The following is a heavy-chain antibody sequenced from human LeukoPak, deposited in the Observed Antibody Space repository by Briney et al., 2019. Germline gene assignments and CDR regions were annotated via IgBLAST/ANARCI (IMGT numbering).Heavy chain of an antibody. J-gene: IGHJ4*02. CDR2: ISYDGSNK. Sequence: PGGSLGLSCAASGFTFGSYAMHWVRQAPGKGLEWVAVISYDGSNKYYADSVKGRFTISRDNSKNTLYLQMNSLRAEDTAVYYCARGLYVLGLRASNFDYWGQGTLVTVSS. CDR3: ARGLYVLGLRASNFDY. V-gene: IGHV3-30*01. D-gene: IGHD3-16*02. CDR1: GFTFGSYA.